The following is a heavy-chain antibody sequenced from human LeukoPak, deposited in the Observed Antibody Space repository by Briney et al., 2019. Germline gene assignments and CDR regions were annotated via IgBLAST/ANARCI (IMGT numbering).Heavy chain of an antibody. V-gene: IGHV1-46*01. D-gene: IGHD5-24*01. CDR2: INPSGGST. CDR1: GYTFTGYY. Sequence: VTSVKVSCKASGYTFTGYYMHWVRQAPGQGLEWMGWINPSGGSTSYTQKFQGRVTITADKSTSTAYMELSSLRSEDTAVYYCATSDGYNYFDYWGQGTLVTVSS. J-gene: IGHJ4*02. CDR3: ATSDGYNYFDY.